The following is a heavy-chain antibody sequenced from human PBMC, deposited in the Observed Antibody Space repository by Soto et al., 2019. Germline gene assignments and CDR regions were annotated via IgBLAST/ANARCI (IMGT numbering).Heavy chain of an antibody. CDR1: GFSLSTSGMC. D-gene: IGHD2-2*01. Sequence: SGPTLVNPTQTLTLTCTFSGFSLSTSGMCVSWIRQPPGKALEWLALIDWDDDKYYSTSLKTRLTISKDTSKNQVVLTMTNMDPVDTATYYCARLHGTSCYSNSDHHDGMDVRAQRTTVTGSS. V-gene: IGHV2-70*01. CDR3: ARLHGTSCYSNSDHHDGMDV. J-gene: IGHJ6*02. CDR2: IDWDDDK.